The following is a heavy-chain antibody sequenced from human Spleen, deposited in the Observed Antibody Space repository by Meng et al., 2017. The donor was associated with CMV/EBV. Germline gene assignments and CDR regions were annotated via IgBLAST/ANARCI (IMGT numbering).Heavy chain of an antibody. CDR2: INPNTDDT. CDR1: GYTFTGYY. V-gene: IGHV1-2*02. J-gene: IGHJ4*02. D-gene: IGHD2-2*01. CDR3: ARAKFVVVPAALGVH. Sequence: ASVKVSCKASGYTFTGYYLHWVRQAPGQGLEWMGWINPNTDDTKYAQKLQGRVTMTRDTSISTAYMELTSLRSDDTAVYYCARAKFVVVPAALGVHWGQGTLVTVSS.